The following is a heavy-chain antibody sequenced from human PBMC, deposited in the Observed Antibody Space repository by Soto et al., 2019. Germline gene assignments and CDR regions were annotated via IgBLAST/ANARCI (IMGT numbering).Heavy chain of an antibody. J-gene: IGHJ6*02. CDR1: CGSISSYY. Sequence: PSETLSVTCTVSCGSISSYYWSWIRQPPGKGLEWIGYIYYSGSTNYNPSLKSRVTISVDTSKNQFSLKLSSVTAADTAVYYCARDRSSSGLYYYGMDVWGQGTTVTVS. CDR3: ARDRSSSGLYYYGMDV. D-gene: IGHD6-19*01. CDR2: IYYSGST. V-gene: IGHV4-59*01.